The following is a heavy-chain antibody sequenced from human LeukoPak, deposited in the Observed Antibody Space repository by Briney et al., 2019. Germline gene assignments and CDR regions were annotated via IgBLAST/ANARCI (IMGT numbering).Heavy chain of an antibody. Sequence: GGSLRLSCAASGFTFKSYDMNWVRQAPGKGLEWISYISTGGSAKYHADSVKGRFTISRDNAKYSLYLQMNSLRAGDTAIYYCVRRWEECFFDYWGQGTLVTVSS. V-gene: IGHV3-48*03. CDR1: GFTFKSYD. D-gene: IGHD1-26*01. CDR3: VRRWEECFFDY. J-gene: IGHJ4*02. CDR2: ISTGGSAK.